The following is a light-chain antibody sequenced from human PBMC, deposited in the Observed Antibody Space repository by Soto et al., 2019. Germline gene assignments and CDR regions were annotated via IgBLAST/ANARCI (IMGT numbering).Light chain of an antibody. V-gene: IGKV3-20*01. CDR1: QSVSSSY. Sequence: EIVLTQSPGTLSLSPRERATLSCRASQSVSSSYLAWYQQKPGQAPRLLIYGASRRATGIPDRFSGSGSGTDFTLTISRLEPEEIAVYYCQQYGSTPYTFGQGTKLEIK. CDR3: QQYGSTPYT. J-gene: IGKJ2*01. CDR2: GAS.